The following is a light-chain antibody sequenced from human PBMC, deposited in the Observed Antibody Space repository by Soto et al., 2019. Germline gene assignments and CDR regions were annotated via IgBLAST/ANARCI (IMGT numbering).Light chain of an antibody. CDR3: QQYGSSPLT. CDR1: QSVSISY. CDR2: AAS. Sequence: EIVLTQSPGTLSLSPGERATLSCRASQSVSISYLARYQQKPGQAPRLLIYAASSRATGIPDRFSGGGSGTDFTLTISRLEPEDFAVYYCQQYGSSPLTFGGGTKVEIK. J-gene: IGKJ4*01. V-gene: IGKV3-20*01.